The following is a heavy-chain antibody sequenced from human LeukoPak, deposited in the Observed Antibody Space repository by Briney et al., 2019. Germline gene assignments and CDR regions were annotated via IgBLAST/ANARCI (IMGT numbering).Heavy chain of an antibody. V-gene: IGHV3-48*04. CDR2: ISSSSSTI. J-gene: IGHJ4*02. CDR1: GFTFSSYS. Sequence: PGGSLRLSCAASGFTFSSYSMNWVRQAPGKGLEWVSYISSSSSTIYYADSVKGRFTISRDNAKNSLYLQMNSLRAEDTAVYYCARDLGMATTDWGQGTLVTVSS. CDR3: ARDLGMATTD. D-gene: IGHD5-24*01.